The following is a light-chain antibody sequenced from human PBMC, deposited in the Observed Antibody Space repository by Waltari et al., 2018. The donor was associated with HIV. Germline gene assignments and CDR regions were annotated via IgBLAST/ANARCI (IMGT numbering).Light chain of an antibody. Sequence: QSVLTQPPSTSETPGQRVTISCSGASSTFENNYVCWYQQVPGTAPKLLIFGNNQRPSGVPDRFSGSKSGTSASLAISDLRSEDEADYYCAAWDDSLSGWVFGGGTKLTVL. J-gene: IGLJ3*02. CDR2: GNN. V-gene: IGLV1-47*01. CDR1: SSTFENNY. CDR3: AAWDDSLSGWV.